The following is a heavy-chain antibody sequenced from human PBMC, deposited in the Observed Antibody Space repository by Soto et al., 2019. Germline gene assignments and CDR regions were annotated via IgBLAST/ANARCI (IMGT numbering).Heavy chain of an antibody. CDR1: GFTFSSYA. D-gene: IGHD3-22*01. J-gene: IGHJ4*02. Sequence: QVQLVESGGGVVQPGRSLRLSCAASGFTFSSYAMHWVRQAPGKGLEWVAVISYDGSNKYYADSVKGRFTISRDNSKNTLYLQMNSLRAEDTAVYYCARDGLSGYYQYYFDSWGQGTLVTVSS. CDR2: ISYDGSNK. CDR3: ARDGLSGYYQYYFDS. V-gene: IGHV3-30-3*01.